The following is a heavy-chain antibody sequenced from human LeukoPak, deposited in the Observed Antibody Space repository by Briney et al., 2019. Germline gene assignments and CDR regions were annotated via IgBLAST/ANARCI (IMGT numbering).Heavy chain of an antibody. CDR3: AKDGVRKAAAGFDDY. J-gene: IGHJ4*02. V-gene: IGHV3-9*01. CDR1: GFTFDDYA. D-gene: IGHD6-13*01. CDR2: ISWNSGSI. Sequence: GRSLRLSCAASGFTFDDYAMHWVRQAPGKGLEWVSGISWNSGSIGYADSVKGRFTISRDNAKNTLYLQMNSLRAEDTAVYYCAKDGVRKAAAGFDDYWGQGTLVTVSS.